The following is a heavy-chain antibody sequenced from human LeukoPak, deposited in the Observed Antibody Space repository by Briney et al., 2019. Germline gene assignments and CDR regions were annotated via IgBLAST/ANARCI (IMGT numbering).Heavy chain of an antibody. CDR3: AKDEINMIPYFQH. CDR1: GFIFSSHG. CDR2: ISGSGGST. J-gene: IGHJ1*01. D-gene: IGHD3-22*01. Sequence: GGSLRLSCAASGFIFSSHGMNWVRQAPGKGLEWVSAISGSGGSTYYADSVKGRFTISRDNSKNTLYLQMNSLRAEDTAVYYCAKDEINMIPYFQHWGQGTLVTVSS. V-gene: IGHV3-23*01.